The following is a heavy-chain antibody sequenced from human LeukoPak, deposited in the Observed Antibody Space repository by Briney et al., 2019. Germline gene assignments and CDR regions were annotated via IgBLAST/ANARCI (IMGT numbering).Heavy chain of an antibody. D-gene: IGHD2-2*01. CDR2: TYYRFKWYN. V-gene: IGHV6-1*01. Sequence: GPGLLQSSPTLSLTFAISGDSVSSHSAAWHWIWQSSVRSLEWLGKTYYRFKWYNDYAVSVKSRITINPDTSKNQFSLQLNSVTPEDTAVYYCARSNPRYCSSTSCLRGAFDYWGQGTLVTVSS. CDR3: ARSNPRYCSSTSCLRGAFDY. CDR1: GDSVSSHSAA. J-gene: IGHJ4*02.